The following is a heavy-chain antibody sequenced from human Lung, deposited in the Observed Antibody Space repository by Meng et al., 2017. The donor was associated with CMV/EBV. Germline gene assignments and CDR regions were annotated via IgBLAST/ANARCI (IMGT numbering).Heavy chain of an antibody. V-gene: IGHV4-4*02. CDR3: ARVGAYCGGDCYHPR. CDR2: IYHSGST. J-gene: IGHJ4*02. Sequence: GPLQESGPGLRNPSGTPSLTCAVSGGSLSSRNWWSWVRQPPGKGLEWIGEIYHSGSTNYNPSHKSRVTISVDESKNQFSLRLSSVTAADTAVYYCARVGAYCGGDCYHPRWGQGTLVTVSS. CDR1: GGSLSSRNW. D-gene: IGHD2-21*02.